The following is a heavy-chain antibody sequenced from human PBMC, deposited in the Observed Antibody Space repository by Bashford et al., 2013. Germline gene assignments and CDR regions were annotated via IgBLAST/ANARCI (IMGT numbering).Heavy chain of an antibody. Sequence: SETLSLTCTVSGGSISSSSYYWGWIRQPPGKGLEWIGSIYYSGSTYYNPSLKSRVTISVDTSKNQFSLKLSSVTAADTAVYYCASISSSFDYWGQGTLVTVSS. CDR2: IYYSGST. J-gene: IGHJ4*02. D-gene: IGHD6-6*01. CDR3: ASISSSFDY. V-gene: IGHV4-39*01. CDR1: GGSISSSSYY.